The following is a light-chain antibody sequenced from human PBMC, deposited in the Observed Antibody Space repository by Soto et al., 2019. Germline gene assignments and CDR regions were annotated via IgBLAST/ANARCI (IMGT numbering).Light chain of an antibody. J-gene: IGKJ1*01. CDR2: DAS. CDR3: HQYGGSPGT. Sequence: EIVLTQSPVTLSLSPGERATLSCRASQSVSSNYLAWYQQRPGQAPRLLIYDASSRATGVPDRFSGSGSGTDFTLAISRLEPEDFAVYYCHQYGGSPGTIGQGTKVDIK. V-gene: IGKV3-20*01. CDR1: QSVSSNY.